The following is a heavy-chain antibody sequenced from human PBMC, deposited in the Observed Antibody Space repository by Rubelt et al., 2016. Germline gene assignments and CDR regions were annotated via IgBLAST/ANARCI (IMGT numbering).Heavy chain of an antibody. CDR1: GGSISSGGYY. CDR3: AGLGSSGYYPGAIDI. Sequence: QVQLQESGPGLVKPSQTLSLTCTVSGGSISSGGYYWSWIRQHPGKGLEWIGYRDYCGSTYYKPPLKRRVTISVDTSKNQFSLKLSSVTAADTGVYYCAGLGSSGYYPGAIDIWGQGTMVTVSS. CDR2: RDYCGST. D-gene: IGHD3-22*01. V-gene: IGHV4-31*03. J-gene: IGHJ3*02.